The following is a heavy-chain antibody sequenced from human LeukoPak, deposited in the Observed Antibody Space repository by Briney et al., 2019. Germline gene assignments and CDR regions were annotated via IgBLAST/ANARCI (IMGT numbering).Heavy chain of an antibody. CDR1: GFTFTGYY. CDR3: ATDRDYFDWSY. V-gene: IGHV1-24*01. CDR2: FDPEDGET. J-gene: IGHJ4*02. Sequence: ASVKVSCKTSGFTFTGYYMHWVRQAPGKGLEWMGGFDPEDGETIYAQKFQGRVTMTEDTSTDTAYMELSSLRSEDTAVYYCATDRDYFDWSYWGQGTLVTVSS. D-gene: IGHD3-9*01.